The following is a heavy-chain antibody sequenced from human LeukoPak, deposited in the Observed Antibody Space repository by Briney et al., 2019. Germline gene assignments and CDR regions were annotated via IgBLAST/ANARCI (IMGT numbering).Heavy chain of an antibody. V-gene: IGHV1-46*01. CDR1: GYTFTSYY. Sequence: GASVTVSCTASGYTFTSYYMHWVRQAPGQGLEWMGIINPSGGSTSYAQKFQGRVTMTRDTSTSTVYMELSSLRSEDTAVYYCALGSSSWFDPWGQGTLVTVSS. J-gene: IGHJ5*02. CDR3: ALGSSSWFDP. D-gene: IGHD6-6*01. CDR2: INPSGGST.